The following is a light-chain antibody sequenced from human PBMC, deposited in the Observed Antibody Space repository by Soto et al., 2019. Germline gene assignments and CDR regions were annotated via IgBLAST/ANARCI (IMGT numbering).Light chain of an antibody. V-gene: IGKV3-20*01. Sequence: EIVLTQSPGTLSLSPGERATLSCRASQSVSSSYLAWYQQKPGQTPRLLIYAASSRATGIPDRFSGSGSVTDFTLTISRLEPEEFAVYYCQQYGNSVYTFGQGTKLEIK. CDR3: QQYGNSVYT. J-gene: IGKJ2*01. CDR1: QSVSSSY. CDR2: AAS.